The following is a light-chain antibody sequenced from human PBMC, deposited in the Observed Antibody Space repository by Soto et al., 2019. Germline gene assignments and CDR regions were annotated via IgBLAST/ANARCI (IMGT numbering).Light chain of an antibody. CDR1: XXXXXAGYD. Sequence: QSVLTQPPSVSGAXXXRXXXXXXXXXXXXXAGYDVHWYQQLPGTAPKLLIYGNSNRPSGVPDRFSGSKSGTSASLAITGLQAEDEADYYCQSYDSSLSGYVVFGGGTKLTVL. V-gene: IGLV1-40*01. CDR2: GNS. CDR3: QSYDSSLSGYVV. J-gene: IGLJ2*01.